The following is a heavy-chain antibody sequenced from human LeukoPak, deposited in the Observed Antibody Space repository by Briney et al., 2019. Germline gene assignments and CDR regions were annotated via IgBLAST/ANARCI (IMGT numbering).Heavy chain of an antibody. CDR2: ISWSGDRM. CDR3: AKDLGGSATTV. Sequence: QAGGSLRLSCAASGFTFEDHVMHWVRQAPGKGLEWVSSISWSGDRMGYADAVKGRFTISRDNAKNSLFLQMNSLRVEDTALYYCAKDLGGSATTVWGQGTLVTVSP. D-gene: IGHD2-2*01. V-gene: IGHV3-9*01. CDR1: GFTFEDHV. J-gene: IGHJ4*02.